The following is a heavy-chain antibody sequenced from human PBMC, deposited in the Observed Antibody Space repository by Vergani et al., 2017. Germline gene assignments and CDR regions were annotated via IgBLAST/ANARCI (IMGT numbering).Heavy chain of an antibody. CDR2: IYYSGST. V-gene: IGHV4-59*01. Sequence: QVQLQESGPGLVKPSETLSLTCTVSGGSISGYYWSWIRQPPGKGLEWIGYIYYSGSTNYNPSLKSRVTISVDTSKNQFSLKLSSVTAADTAVYYCARTSVAKYGDYVRGFDFWGQGTLVTVSS. J-gene: IGHJ4*02. D-gene: IGHD4-17*01. CDR1: GGSISGYY. CDR3: ARTSVAKYGDYVRGFDF.